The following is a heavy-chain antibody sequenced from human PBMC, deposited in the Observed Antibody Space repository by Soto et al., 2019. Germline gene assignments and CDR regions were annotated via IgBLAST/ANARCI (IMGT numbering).Heavy chain of an antibody. CDR2: IYHSGST. CDR3: ARDLGTGDYGMDV. V-gene: IGHV4-4*02. CDR1: GSSISSSNW. Sequence: SEXLSRTCAVSGSSISSSNWWSWVLQPPGNGLEGIGGIYHSGSTNSNPSLKSRVTISVDKSKNQFSLKLSSVTAADTAVYYCARDLGTGDYGMDVWGQGTTVT. J-gene: IGHJ6*02. D-gene: IGHD1-1*01.